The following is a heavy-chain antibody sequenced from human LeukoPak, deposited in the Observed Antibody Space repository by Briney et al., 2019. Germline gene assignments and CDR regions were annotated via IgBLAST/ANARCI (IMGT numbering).Heavy chain of an antibody. CDR2: ISGSGGST. J-gene: IGHJ3*02. D-gene: IGHD6-19*01. Sequence: GGSLRLSCAASGFTFSSYDMSWVRQAPGKGLEWVSAISGSGGSTYYADSVKGRFTISRDNSKNTLYLQMNSLRAEDTAVYYCGKGRSVAVAGTNAFDIWGQGTMVTVSS. V-gene: IGHV3-23*01. CDR1: GFTFSSYD. CDR3: GKGRSVAVAGTNAFDI.